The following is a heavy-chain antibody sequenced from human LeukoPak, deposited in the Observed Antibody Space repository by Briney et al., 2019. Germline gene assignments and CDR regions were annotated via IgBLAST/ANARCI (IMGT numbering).Heavy chain of an antibody. V-gene: IGHV3-74*01. CDR3: ATRITIFGVVPTYFDY. J-gene: IGHJ4*02. CDR2: IHREGSST. CDR1: GLTFSSYW. D-gene: IGHD3-3*01. Sequence: GGSLRLSCAFSGLTFSSYWMHWVRHAPGKGLVWVSRIHREGSSTSYADSVKGRFTISRDNSKNTLYLQMNSLRAEDTAVYYCATRITIFGVVPTYFDYWGQGTLVTVSS.